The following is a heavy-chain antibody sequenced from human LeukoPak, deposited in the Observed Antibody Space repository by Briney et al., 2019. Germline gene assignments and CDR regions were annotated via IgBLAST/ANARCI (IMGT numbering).Heavy chain of an antibody. V-gene: IGHV3-53*01. J-gene: IGHJ3*02. D-gene: IGHD3-22*01. CDR2: IYSGGST. Sequence: PGGSLRLSCAASGFTVSSNYMSWVRQAPGKGLEWVSVIYSGGSTYYADSVKGRFTISRDNSKNTLYLQMNSLRAEDTAVYYCASEKDYYDSSGYYWVDIWGQGTMVTVSS. CDR1: GFTVSSNY. CDR3: ASEKDYYDSSGYYWVDI.